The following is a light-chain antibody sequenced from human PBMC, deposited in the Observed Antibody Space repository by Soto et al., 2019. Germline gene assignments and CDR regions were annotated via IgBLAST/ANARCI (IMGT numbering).Light chain of an antibody. Sequence: DIVMTQSPDSLAVSLGERATINCKSSQSVLYSSNNKNYLAWYQQKPVQPPKLLIYWASTRESGVPDRFSGSGSGTDFTLTISSLQAEDVAVYYCQQYYSIPWTFGQGTKVEIK. CDR3: QQYYSIPWT. CDR1: QSVLYSSNNKNY. CDR2: WAS. V-gene: IGKV4-1*01. J-gene: IGKJ1*01.